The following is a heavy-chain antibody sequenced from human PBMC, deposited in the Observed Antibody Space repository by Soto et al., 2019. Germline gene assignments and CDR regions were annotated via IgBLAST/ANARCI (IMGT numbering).Heavy chain of an antibody. Sequence: QVQVVESGGGVVQPGRSLRLSCAASGFTFSNYGMHWVRQAPGKGLEWVAVIWYDGSNKYYADSVKGRFTISRDNSKNXXXXXXXXXXXXXXXXXXXXXXXXXXXWLFCDSWGQGTLVTVSS. CDR3: XXXXXXXXWLFCDS. V-gene: IGHV3-33*01. CDR2: IWYDGSNK. D-gene: IGHD3-22*01. J-gene: IGHJ4*02. CDR1: GFTFSNYG.